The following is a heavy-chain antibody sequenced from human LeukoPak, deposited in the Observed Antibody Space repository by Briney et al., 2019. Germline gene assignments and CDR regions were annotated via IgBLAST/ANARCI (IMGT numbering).Heavy chain of an antibody. V-gene: IGHV4-39*01. D-gene: IGHD4-23*01. CDR1: GGSISCSTYY. CDR2: IYYSGST. CDR3: ARLSDGGILFDY. J-gene: IGHJ4*02. Sequence: SETLSLTCTVSGGSISCSTYYWGWIRQPPGKGLEWIGTIYYSGSTYYNPSLKSRVTISVDTSKNQFSLKLSSVTAADTAVYYCARLSDGGILFDYWGQGTLVTVSS.